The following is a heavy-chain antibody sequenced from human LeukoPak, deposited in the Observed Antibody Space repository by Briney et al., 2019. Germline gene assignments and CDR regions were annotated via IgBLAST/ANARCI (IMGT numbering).Heavy chain of an antibody. D-gene: IGHD3-10*01. CDR2: IYYSGST. Sequence: SQTLSLTCTVSGGSTSSGDYYWSWIRQPPGKGLEWIGYIYYSGSTYYNPSLKSRVTISVDTSKNQFSLKLSSVTAADTAVYYCARADGSGSYYPSLIDYWGQGTLVTVSS. V-gene: IGHV4-30-4*01. CDR1: GGSTSSGDYY. J-gene: IGHJ4*02. CDR3: ARADGSGSYYPSLIDY.